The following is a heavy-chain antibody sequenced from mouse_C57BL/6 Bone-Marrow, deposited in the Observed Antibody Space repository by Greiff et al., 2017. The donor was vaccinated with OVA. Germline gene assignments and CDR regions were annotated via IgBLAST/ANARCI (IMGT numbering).Heavy chain of an antibody. J-gene: IGHJ2*01. V-gene: IGHV1-55*01. Sequence: QVQLKQSGAELVKPGASVKMSCKASGYTFTSYWITWVKQRPGQGLEWIGDIYPGSGSTNYNEKFKSKATLTVDTSSSTAYMQLSSLTSEDSAVYYCARSGSTMVYFDYWGQGTTLTVSS. D-gene: IGHD2-1*01. CDR3: ARSGSTMVYFDY. CDR2: IYPGSGST. CDR1: GYTFTSYW.